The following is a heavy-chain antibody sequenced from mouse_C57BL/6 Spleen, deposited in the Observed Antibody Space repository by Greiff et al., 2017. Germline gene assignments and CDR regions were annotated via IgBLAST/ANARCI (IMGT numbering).Heavy chain of an antibody. CDR3: AREGGYYVNAVDY. Sequence: QVQLQQSGPGLVQPSQSLSITCTASGFSLTSYGVHWVRQSPGKGLEWLGVIWSGGSTDYNAAFISRLSSSKDNTKSQVFFKMNGLQADDTAIYYCAREGGYYVNAVDYWGQGTSVTVSS. V-gene: IGHV2-2*01. D-gene: IGHD2-3*01. CDR1: GFSLTSYG. CDR2: IWSGGST. J-gene: IGHJ4*01.